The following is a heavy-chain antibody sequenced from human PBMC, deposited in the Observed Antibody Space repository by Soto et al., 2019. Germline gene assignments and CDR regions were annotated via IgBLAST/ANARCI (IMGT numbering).Heavy chain of an antibody. Sequence: QVQLVQSGAEVKKPGASVKVSCKASGYTFTSYYMHWVRQAPGQGLEWMGIINPSGGSTSYAQQFQGRVTMTRDTSTSTVYMELSSLRSEDTAVYYCAREPNARPASYDAVSSAFDIWGQGTMVTVSS. CDR1: GYTFTSYY. CDR2: INPSGGST. CDR3: AREPNARPASYDAVSSAFDI. J-gene: IGHJ3*02. V-gene: IGHV1-46*01. D-gene: IGHD3-3*01.